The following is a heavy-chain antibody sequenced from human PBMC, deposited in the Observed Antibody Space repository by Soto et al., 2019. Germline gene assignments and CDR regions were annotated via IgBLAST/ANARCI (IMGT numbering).Heavy chain of an antibody. CDR1: GDSISSSY. Sequence: SETLSLTCTVSGDSISSSYWSWIRQSPGKGLEWIGYIYYSGSTNYNASLKSRVTISVDTSKNQFSLKLSSVTAADTAVYYCARDSGWYYSWFDYWGQGTLVTVSS. CDR3: ARDSGWYYSWFDY. D-gene: IGHD6-19*01. CDR2: IYYSGST. J-gene: IGHJ4*02. V-gene: IGHV4-59*01.